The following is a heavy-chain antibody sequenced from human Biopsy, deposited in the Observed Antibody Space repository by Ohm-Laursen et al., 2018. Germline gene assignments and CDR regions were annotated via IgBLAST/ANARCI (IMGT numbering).Heavy chain of an antibody. CDR3: ARATNSTGWPYYYFYGMDV. Sequence: SGTLSLTCAVSGGSFSGYYRSWIRQTPGKGLEWIGEVSHSGSTNYNPSLKSRVTISVDTSKNQFSLRLNSVTAADTAVYYCARATNSTGWPYYYFYGMDVWGQGTTVTVSS. CDR1: GGSFSGYY. CDR2: VSHSGST. D-gene: IGHD2/OR15-2a*01. V-gene: IGHV4-34*01. J-gene: IGHJ6*02.